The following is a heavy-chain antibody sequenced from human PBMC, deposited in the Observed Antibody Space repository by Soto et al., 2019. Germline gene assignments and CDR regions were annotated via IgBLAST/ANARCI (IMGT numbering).Heavy chain of an antibody. CDR3: AKTLLSTSWYGLHDY. CDR2: ISGSGGRT. Sequence: PGVSLRLSCAASEFTFSRYAMSWVRQAPGKGLEWVSTISGSGGRTYYADSAEGRFTISRDNSRNTLHLQMNSLRVEDTAVYYCAKTLLSTSWYGLHDYVSQGTLVTVSS. V-gene: IGHV3-23*01. CDR1: EFTFSRYA. D-gene: IGHD6-13*01. J-gene: IGHJ4*02.